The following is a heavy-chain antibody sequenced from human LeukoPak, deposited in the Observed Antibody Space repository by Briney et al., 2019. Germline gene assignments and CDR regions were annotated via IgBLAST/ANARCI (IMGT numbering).Heavy chain of an antibody. D-gene: IGHD6-19*01. CDR1: GFTFSSYG. CDR2: IRSSGTDT. CDR3: ARGVPASVAGSFDF. V-gene: IGHV3-21*01. J-gene: IGHJ4*02. Sequence: PGRSLRLSCAASGFTFSSYGMHWVRQAPGKGLEWVSSIRSSGTDTYYADSVRGRFTISRDNAKNSLYLQMNSLTTEDTAVYYCARGVPASVAGSFDFWGQGTLVTVSS.